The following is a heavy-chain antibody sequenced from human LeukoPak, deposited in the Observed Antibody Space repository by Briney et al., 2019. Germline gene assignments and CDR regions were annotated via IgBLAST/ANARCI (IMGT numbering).Heavy chain of an antibody. CDR3: ARGSKMLGYNWFDP. J-gene: IGHJ5*02. CDR2: INHSGST. Sequence: GSLRLSCAASGFTFTNYAMTWVRQAPGKGLEWIGEINHSGSTNYIPSLKSRVTISVDTSKNQFSLKLSSVTAADTAVYYCARGSKMLGYNWFDPWGQGTXVTVSS. CDR1: GFTFTNYA. V-gene: IGHV4-34*01. D-gene: IGHD1-26*01.